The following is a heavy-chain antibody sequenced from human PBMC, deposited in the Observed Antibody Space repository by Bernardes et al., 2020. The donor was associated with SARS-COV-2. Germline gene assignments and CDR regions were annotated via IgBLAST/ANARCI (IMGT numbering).Heavy chain of an antibody. D-gene: IGHD1-26*01. CDR2: IDTTGGYI. V-gene: IGHV3-21*06. J-gene: IGHJ4*02. Sequence: GGSLRLSCAASGITFNYYTMSWVRQAPGKGLEWVASIDTTGGYIYYADSLRGRFTISRDNARTSLFLHMNSLTAEDTAVYYCATTTTGKVGVTYDYWGQGALVTVSS. CDR1: GITFNYYT. CDR3: ATTTTGKVGVTYDY.